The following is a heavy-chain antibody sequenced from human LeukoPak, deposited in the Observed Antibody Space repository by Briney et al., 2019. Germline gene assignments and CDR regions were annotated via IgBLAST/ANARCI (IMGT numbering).Heavy chain of an antibody. Sequence: SETLSLTCAVYGGSFSGYYWSWIRQPPGKGLEWIGEINHGGSTNYNPSLKSRVTISVDTSKDQFSLKLSSVTAADTAVYYCASTSVVREVYDYWGQGTLVSVSS. CDR2: INHGGST. D-gene: IGHD3-10*01. J-gene: IGHJ4*02. V-gene: IGHV4-34*01. CDR1: GGSFSGYY. CDR3: ASTSVVREVYDY.